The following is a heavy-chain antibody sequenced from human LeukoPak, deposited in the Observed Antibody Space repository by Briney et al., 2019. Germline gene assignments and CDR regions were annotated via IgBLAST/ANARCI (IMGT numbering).Heavy chain of an antibody. CDR2: ISSGSTYI. D-gene: IGHD1-26*01. CDR1: RFTFSSFS. V-gene: IGHV3-21*01. Sequence: GGSLRLSCAASRFTFSSFSMNWVRQAPGKGLEWVSSISSGSTYIYYADSVKGRFTISRDNAKNSLYLQMNSLRAGDTAVYYCARDLSGTYAFDYWGQGTLVTVSS. J-gene: IGHJ4*02. CDR3: ARDLSGTYAFDY.